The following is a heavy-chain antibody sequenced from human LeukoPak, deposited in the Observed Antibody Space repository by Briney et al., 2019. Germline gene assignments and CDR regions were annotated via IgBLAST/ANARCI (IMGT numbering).Heavy chain of an antibody. Sequence: ASVEVSCKASGYTFTGYYMHWVRQAPGQGLEWMGWINPNSGGTNYAQKFQGRVTMTRDTSISTAYMELSRLRSDDTAVYYCARDLDYYDSSGYYSKFDYWGQGTLVTVSS. CDR3: ARDLDYYDSSGYYSKFDY. D-gene: IGHD3-22*01. V-gene: IGHV1-2*02. CDR1: GYTFTGYY. J-gene: IGHJ4*02. CDR2: INPNSGGT.